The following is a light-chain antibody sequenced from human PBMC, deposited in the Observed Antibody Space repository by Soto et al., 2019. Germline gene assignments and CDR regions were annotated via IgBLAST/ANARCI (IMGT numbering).Light chain of an antibody. CDR1: PSVTNY. J-gene: IGKJ5*01. V-gene: IGKV3-11*01. CDR3: QQSNIWPPVT. Sequence: EIVLTHSPATLSFSPVERATLSFSSSPSVTNYLAWYQQKPGQAPRLLIYGAFNRATGIPARFSGSGSGTDFTLTISSLEPEDFAVYYCQQSNIWPPVTFGQGTRLEIK. CDR2: GAF.